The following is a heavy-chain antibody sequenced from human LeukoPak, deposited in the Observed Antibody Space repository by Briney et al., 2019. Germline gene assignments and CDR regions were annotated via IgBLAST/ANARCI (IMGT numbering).Heavy chain of an antibody. J-gene: IGHJ4*02. CDR3: TTDLGYYFDY. V-gene: IGHV3-15*07. Sequence: GGPLRLPCAPSVFTPRTAGMNGAPNAPGRGGGRVGRIKSKTDGGTTDYAAPVKGRFTISRDDSKNTLYLQMNSLKTEDTAVYYCTTDLGYYFDYWGQGTLVTVSS. CDR2: IKSKTDGGTT. CDR1: VFTPRTAG.